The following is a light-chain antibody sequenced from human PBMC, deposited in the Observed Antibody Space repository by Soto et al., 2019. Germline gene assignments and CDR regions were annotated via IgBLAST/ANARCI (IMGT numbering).Light chain of an antibody. CDR2: GAS. J-gene: IGKJ5*01. CDR1: QSVTSNY. CDR3: HHYGYGRDT. Sequence: EMVLTQSPGTLSLSPGETVSLSCRASQSVTSNYLASYQQKPGQSPILLIYGASSRDTGIPDRFSGSGSGADFTLTNSRLEPEDFAEYYCHHYGYGRDTFCQGTRLEIK. V-gene: IGKV3-20*01.